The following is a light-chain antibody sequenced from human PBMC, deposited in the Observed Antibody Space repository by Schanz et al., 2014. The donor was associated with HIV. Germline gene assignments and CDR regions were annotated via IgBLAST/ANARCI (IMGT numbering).Light chain of an antibody. J-gene: IGKJ1*01. CDR3: QQRSGWPPTWS. CDR1: QSVSRY. CDR2: DTN. V-gene: IGKV3-11*01. Sequence: VMTQSPATLSVSPGERATLSCRARQSVSRYLAWYQHKPGQAPRLLMYDTNTRATGIPARISGSGSGTDFTLTISSLQPDDFAVYFCQQRSGWPPTWSFGQGTKVELK.